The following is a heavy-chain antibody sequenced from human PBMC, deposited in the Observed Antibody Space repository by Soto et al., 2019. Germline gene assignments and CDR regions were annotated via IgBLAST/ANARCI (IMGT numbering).Heavy chain of an antibody. J-gene: IGHJ4*02. V-gene: IGHV3-23*01. CDR2: ISGSGSST. Sequence: EVQLLESGGGLVQPGGSLRLSCAASGFTFSSYAMNWVRQAPGKGLEWVSVISGSGSSTYYADSVKGRFPISRDNSKNTLYLQMNSLKAEDSAVYYRARRSSVWLLDYWGQGTLVMVFS. CDR3: ARRSSVWLLDY. D-gene: IGHD6-19*01. CDR1: GFTFSSYA.